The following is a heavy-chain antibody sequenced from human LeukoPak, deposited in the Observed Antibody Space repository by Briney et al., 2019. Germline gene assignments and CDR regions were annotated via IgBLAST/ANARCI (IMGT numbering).Heavy chain of an antibody. J-gene: IGHJ4*02. CDR3: ARDFLVEDYTDYFVDY. Sequence: SVKVSCKASGGTFSSYTISWVRQGPGQGLEWMGRIIPILGIANYAQKFQGRVTVTADNSTSTAYMELSSLRSEDTAVYYCARDFLVEDYTDYFVDYWGQGTLVTVSS. CDR1: GGTFSSYT. CDR2: IIPILGIA. V-gene: IGHV1-69*04. D-gene: IGHD4-11*01.